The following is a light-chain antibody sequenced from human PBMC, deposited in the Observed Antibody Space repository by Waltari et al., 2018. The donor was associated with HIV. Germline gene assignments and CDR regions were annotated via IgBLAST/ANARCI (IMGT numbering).Light chain of an antibody. CDR2: GAS. V-gene: IGKV3-15*01. CDR1: QSVGSN. Sequence: EIVMTQSPATLSVSPGERATLSCRASQSVGSNLAWYQRKPAQAPRRVIYGASTRATGVPDRLSGSGSGTEFTLTISSLQSEDFAVYYCQQYNNWPYTFGQGTKLEIK. J-gene: IGKJ2*01. CDR3: QQYNNWPYT.